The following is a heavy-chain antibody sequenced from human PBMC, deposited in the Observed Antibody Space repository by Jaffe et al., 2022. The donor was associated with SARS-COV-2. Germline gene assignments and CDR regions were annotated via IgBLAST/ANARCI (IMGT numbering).Heavy chain of an antibody. V-gene: IGHV5-51*01. CDR2: IYPGDSDT. Sequence: EVQLVQSGAEVKKPGESLKISCKGSGYSFTSYWIGWVRQMPGKGLEWMGIIYPGDSDTRYSPSFQGQVTISADKSISTAYLQWSSLKASDTAMYYCARSQYLVYRWEVVDYWGQGTLVTVSS. CDR1: GYSFTSYW. J-gene: IGHJ4*02. CDR3: ARSQYLVYRWEVVDY. D-gene: IGHD1-26*01.